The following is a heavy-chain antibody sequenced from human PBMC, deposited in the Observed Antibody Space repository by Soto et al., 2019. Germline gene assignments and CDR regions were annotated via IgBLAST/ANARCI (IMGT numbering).Heavy chain of an antibody. CDR3: VRHSGLDYDILTGYRSLVGAFDT. D-gene: IGHD3-9*01. Sequence: PGGSLRLSCAASGFTFSNFYMSWVRQAPGKGLEWVANINQDGRERFFVDSVRGRFTISRDNAKNSLYLQMNGLRGEDTAVYSCVRHSGLDYDILTGYRSLVGAFDTWGQGTMVTVSS. J-gene: IGHJ3*02. CDR2: INQDGRER. V-gene: IGHV3-7*01. CDR1: GFTFSNFY.